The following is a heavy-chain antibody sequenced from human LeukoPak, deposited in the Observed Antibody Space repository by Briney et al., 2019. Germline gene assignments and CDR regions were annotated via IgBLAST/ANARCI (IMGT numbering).Heavy chain of an antibody. CDR1: GYTFTSYA. CDR2: ISAGNGNA. D-gene: IGHD6-25*01. V-gene: IGHV1-3*01. CDR3: ARVSSGWHGYLDY. Sequence: ASVKVSCKASGYTFTSYAMHWVRQAPGQRLEWMGWISAGNGNATYTQKFQDRVTFTRDTSASTAYMDLSSLRSEDTAVYYCARVSSGWHGYLDYWGQGTPVTVSS. J-gene: IGHJ4*02.